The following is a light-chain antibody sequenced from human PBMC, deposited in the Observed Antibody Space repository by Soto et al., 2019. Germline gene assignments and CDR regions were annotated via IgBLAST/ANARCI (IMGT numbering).Light chain of an antibody. V-gene: IGKV3-15*01. Sequence: EIVMAQSPATLSGSGGERVTRSFRAIQGVGITLAWYRQQPGQSPRLLIYDAYIRATGVPARFSGSGSGTEFTLTISSLQSEDFAVYYCQHYKTWPLAFGGGTKVDIK. CDR1: QGVGIT. CDR3: QHYKTWPLA. J-gene: IGKJ4*01. CDR2: DAY.